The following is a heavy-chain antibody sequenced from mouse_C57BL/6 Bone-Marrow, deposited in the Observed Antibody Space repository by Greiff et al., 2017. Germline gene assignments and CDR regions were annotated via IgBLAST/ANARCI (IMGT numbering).Heavy chain of an antibody. CDR2: IYPGSGST. J-gene: IGHJ1*03. Sequence: VQLQQPGAELVKPGASVKMSCKASGYTFTSYWITWVKQRPGQGLEWIGDIYPGSGSTNYNEKFKSKATLTVDTSSSTAYMQLSSLTSEDSAVYYCARGVDYGSSYGWYFDVWGTGTTVTVSS. CDR3: ARGVDYGSSYGWYFDV. D-gene: IGHD1-1*01. CDR1: GYTFTSYW. V-gene: IGHV1-55*01.